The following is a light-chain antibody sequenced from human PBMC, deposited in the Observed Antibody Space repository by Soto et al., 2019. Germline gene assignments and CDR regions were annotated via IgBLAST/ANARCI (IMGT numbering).Light chain of an antibody. Sequence: QSVLTQPASVSGSPGQSITISCTGTSSGVGGYSFVSWYQQHPGKAPKLMIYDVSDRPSGVSNRFSGSKSGNTASLTISGLQAEDEPEYLCSSYTSSSSLVVFGGGTKLTVL. CDR1: SSGVGGYSF. V-gene: IGLV2-14*01. CDR3: SSYTSSSSLVV. J-gene: IGLJ2*01. CDR2: DVS.